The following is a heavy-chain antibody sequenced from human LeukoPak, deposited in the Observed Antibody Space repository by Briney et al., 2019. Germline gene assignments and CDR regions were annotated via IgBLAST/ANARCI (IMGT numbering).Heavy chain of an antibody. CDR3: ARIRRLIYSGSGSPYYFDY. J-gene: IGHJ4*02. CDR2: IDWDDGK. D-gene: IGHD3-10*01. V-gene: IGHV2-70*11. Sequence: SGPTLVNPTQTLTLTCTFSGFSLSTSGMCVSWIRQPPGKALEWLARIDWDDGKYYSTSLKTRLTISKDTSKNQVVLTMTNMDPVDTATYYCARIRRLIYSGSGSPYYFDYWGQGTLVTVSS. CDR1: GFSLSTSGMC.